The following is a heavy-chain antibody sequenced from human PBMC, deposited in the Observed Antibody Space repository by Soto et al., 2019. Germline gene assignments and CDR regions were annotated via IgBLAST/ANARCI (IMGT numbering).Heavy chain of an antibody. CDR2: IDYSGSI. CDR1: GGSISTYY. CDR3: ARDRIAADGTEVAFDF. J-gene: IGHJ3*01. D-gene: IGHD6-13*01. Sequence: TSETLSLTCTVSGGSISTYYWSWIRQPPGKGLEWIAYIDYSGSIKYNPSLKSRVTISVDTSKNQISLKLSSVTAADTAVYYCARDRIAADGTEVAFDFWGQGTMVTVSS. V-gene: IGHV4-59*01.